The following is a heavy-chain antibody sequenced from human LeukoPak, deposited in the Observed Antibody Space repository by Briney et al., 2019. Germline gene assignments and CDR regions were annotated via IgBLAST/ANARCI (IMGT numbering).Heavy chain of an antibody. CDR1: GFTFSSYA. D-gene: IGHD2-21*01. J-gene: IGHJ4*02. CDR2: ISYDGSNK. V-gene: IGHV3-30-3*01. Sequence: PGGSLRLSCAASGFTFSSYAMHWVRQAPGKGLEWVAFISYDGSNKYYADSVKGRFTISRDNSKNTLYLQMNSLRAEDTAVYCCARGGVVVAFYYFDYWGQGPLVTVSS. CDR3: ARGGVVVAFYYFDY.